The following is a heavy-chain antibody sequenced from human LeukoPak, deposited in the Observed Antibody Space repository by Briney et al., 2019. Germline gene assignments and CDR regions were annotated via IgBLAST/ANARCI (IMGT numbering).Heavy chain of an antibody. J-gene: IGHJ4*02. V-gene: IGHV4-59*11. CDR1: GGSISSHY. CDR2: IYYSGST. CDR3: ARAEYQLLYVDY. D-gene: IGHD2-2*01. Sequence: PSQTLSLTCTVSGGSISSHYWSWIRQPPGKGLEWIGYIYYSGSTNYNPSLKSRVTISVDTSKNQFSLKLSSVTAADTAVYYCARAEYQLLYVDYWGQGTLVTVSS.